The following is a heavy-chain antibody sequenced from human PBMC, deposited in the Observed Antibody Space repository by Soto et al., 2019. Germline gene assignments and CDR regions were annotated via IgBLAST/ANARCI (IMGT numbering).Heavy chain of an antibody. J-gene: IGHJ6*02. CDR2: IIPIFGTA. Sequence: SVKVSCKASGGTFSSYAISWVRQAPGQGLERMGGIIPIFGTANYAQKFQGRVTITAGKSTSTAYMELSSLRSEDTAVYYCARAATRDYYYYGMDVWGQGTTVTVSS. CDR3: ARAATRDYYYYGMDV. D-gene: IGHD2-15*01. CDR1: GGTFSSYA. V-gene: IGHV1-69*06.